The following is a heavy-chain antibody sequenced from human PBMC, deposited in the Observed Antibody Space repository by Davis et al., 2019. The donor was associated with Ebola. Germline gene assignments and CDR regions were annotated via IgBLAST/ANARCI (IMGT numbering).Heavy chain of an antibody. V-gene: IGHV3-30*18. CDR2: ISYDGSNK. CDR1: GFTFSSYG. J-gene: IGHJ4*02. D-gene: IGHD5-24*01. Sequence: GGSLRLSCAASGFTFSSYGMHWVRQAPGKGLEWVAVISYDGSNKYYADSVKGRFTISRDNSKNTLYLQMNSLRAEDTAVYYCANARRDGYNFGFSWGQGTLVTVSS. CDR3: ANARRDGYNFGFS.